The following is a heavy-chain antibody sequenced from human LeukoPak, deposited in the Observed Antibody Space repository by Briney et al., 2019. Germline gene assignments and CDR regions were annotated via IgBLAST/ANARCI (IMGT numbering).Heavy chain of an antibody. V-gene: IGHV1-69*13. CDR3: ARGVPAAMAPGDY. Sequence: SVKVSRKASGGTFSSYAISWVRQAPGQGLEWMGGIIPIFGTANYAQKFQGRVTITADESTSTAYMELSSLRSEDTAVYYCARGVPAAMAPGDYWGQGTLVTVSS. CDR2: IIPIFGTA. J-gene: IGHJ4*02. CDR1: GGTFSSYA. D-gene: IGHD2-2*01.